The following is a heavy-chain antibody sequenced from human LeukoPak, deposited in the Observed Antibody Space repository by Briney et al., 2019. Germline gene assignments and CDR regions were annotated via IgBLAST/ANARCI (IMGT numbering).Heavy chain of an antibody. CDR3: AKDYDFWSGYSLDFDY. CDR1: GFTVSSNY. Sequence: GGSLRLSCAASGFTVSSNYMSWVRQAPGKGLEWVAFIRYDGSNKYYADSVKGRFTISRDNSKNTLYLQMNSLRAEDTAVYYCAKDYDFWSGYSLDFDYWGQGTLVTVSS. V-gene: IGHV3-30*02. J-gene: IGHJ4*02. CDR2: IRYDGSNK. D-gene: IGHD3-3*01.